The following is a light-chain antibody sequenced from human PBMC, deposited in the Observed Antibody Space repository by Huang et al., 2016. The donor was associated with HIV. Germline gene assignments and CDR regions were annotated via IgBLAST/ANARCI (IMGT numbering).Light chain of an antibody. CDR1: QTIGKY. CDR2: GAS. Sequence: DIQMTQFPTSLSASVEDRFTITCRAGQTIGKYLNWYQQKSGRAPKLLIYGASNLQSGVPSRFSGRGSGTHFSLTINSLQPDDSAIYYCQQSYRTPRTFGQGTNLEI. CDR3: QQSYRTPRT. V-gene: IGKV1-39*01. J-gene: IGKJ2*01.